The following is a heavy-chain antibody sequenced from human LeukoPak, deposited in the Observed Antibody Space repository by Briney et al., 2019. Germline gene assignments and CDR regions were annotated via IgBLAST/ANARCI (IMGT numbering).Heavy chain of an antibody. D-gene: IGHD4-17*01. Sequence: GASVKVSCKASGGTFSSYAISWVRQAPGQGLEWMGGNIPIFGTANYAQKFQGRVTITTDESTSTAYMVLSSLRSEDTAVYYCARLELPNDYGKERLEGDYFDYWGQGTLVTVSS. CDR1: GGTFSSYA. CDR2: NIPIFGTA. V-gene: IGHV1-69*05. CDR3: ARLELPNDYGKERLEGDYFDY. J-gene: IGHJ4*02.